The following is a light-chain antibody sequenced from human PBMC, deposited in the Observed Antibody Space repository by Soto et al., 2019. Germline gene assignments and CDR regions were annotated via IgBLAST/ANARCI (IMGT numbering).Light chain of an antibody. CDR1: QSVSNN. V-gene: IGKV3-15*01. CDR2: GAS. CDR3: QQYNNWWT. J-gene: IGKJ1*01. Sequence: EIVMTQSPATLSVSPGERATLSCRASQSVSNNLAWYQKKPGQAPRLLIYGASTRATGIPARFSGSGSGTEFTLTISSLQSKDFAVYYCQQYNNWWTFGQGTRVDIK.